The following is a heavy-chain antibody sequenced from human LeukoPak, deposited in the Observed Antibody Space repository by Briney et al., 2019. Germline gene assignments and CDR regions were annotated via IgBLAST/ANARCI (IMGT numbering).Heavy chain of an antibody. J-gene: IGHJ5*02. Sequence: RGESLKISCKGSGYSFTSYWIGWVRQMPGKGLEWMGIIYPGDSDTRYSPSFQGQVTISADKSISTAYLQWSSLKASDTAMYYCARQGVYYDSSGYHTENWFDPWGQGTLVTVSS. D-gene: IGHD3-22*01. CDR2: IYPGDSDT. CDR1: GYSFTSYW. CDR3: ARQGVYYDSSGYHTENWFDP. V-gene: IGHV5-51*01.